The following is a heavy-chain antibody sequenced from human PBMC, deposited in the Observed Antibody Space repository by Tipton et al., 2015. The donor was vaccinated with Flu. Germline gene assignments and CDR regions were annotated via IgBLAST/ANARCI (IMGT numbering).Heavy chain of an antibody. CDR2: ISGSGGST. D-gene: IGHD3-3*01. J-gene: IGHJ4*02. Sequence: SLRLSCAASGFTFSSYAMSWVRQAPGEGLEWVSAISGSGGSTYYADSVKGRFTISRDNSKNTLYLQMNSLRAEDTAVYYCAKHLGFWSVVDCWGQGTLVTVSS. CDR3: AKHLGFWSVVDC. V-gene: IGHV3-23*01. CDR1: GFTFSSYA.